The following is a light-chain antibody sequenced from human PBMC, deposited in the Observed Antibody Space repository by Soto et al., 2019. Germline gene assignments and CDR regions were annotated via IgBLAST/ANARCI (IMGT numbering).Light chain of an antibody. J-gene: IGKJ4*01. CDR3: QQYNTYPLT. CDR2: KAS. CDR1: QSISTW. V-gene: IGKV1-5*03. Sequence: DIQMTQSSSTLSASVGDRVTITCRASQSISTWLAWYQQKAGKAPKLLIYKASSLEGGVPSRFSGSGSGTDFNITISSLQPDDFATYYCQQYNTYPLTFGGGTTVDIK.